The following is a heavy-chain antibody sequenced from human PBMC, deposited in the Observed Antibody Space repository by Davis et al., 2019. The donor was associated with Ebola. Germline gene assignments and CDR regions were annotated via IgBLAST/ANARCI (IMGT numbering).Heavy chain of an antibody. CDR3: ARATVTHYYYYGMDV. J-gene: IGHJ6*02. CDR1: GFTFSSYG. V-gene: IGHV3-33*01. Sequence: GGSLRLSCAASGFTFSSYGMHWVRQAPGKGLEWVAVIWYDGSNKYYADSVKGRFTISRDNPKNTLYLQMNSLRAEDTAVYYCARATVTHYYYYGMDVWGQGTTVTVSS. CDR2: IWYDGSNK. D-gene: IGHD4-11*01.